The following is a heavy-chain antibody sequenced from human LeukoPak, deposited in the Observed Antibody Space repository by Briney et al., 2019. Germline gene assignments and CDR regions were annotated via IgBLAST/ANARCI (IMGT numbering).Heavy chain of an antibody. J-gene: IGHJ4*02. D-gene: IGHD3/OR15-3a*01. Sequence: GGSLRLSCAGSGFTFSDFWMTWVRQTPGKGLEWVANIKEDGTEKNLVDSVKGRFTISRDNTENLLFLEMNNLRGDDTAIYYCVRESRPGGAVDLYHNLDYWGQGALVAVSS. V-gene: IGHV3-7*01. CDR1: GFTFSDFW. CDR3: VRESRPGGAVDLYHNLDY. CDR2: IKEDGTEK.